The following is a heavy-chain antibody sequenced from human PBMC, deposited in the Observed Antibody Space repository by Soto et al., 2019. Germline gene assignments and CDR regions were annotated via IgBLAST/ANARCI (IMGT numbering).Heavy chain of an antibody. CDR1: GGTFSSYA. CDR2: IIPIFGTA. D-gene: IGHD6-6*01. J-gene: IGHJ6*02. V-gene: IGHV1-69*06. CDR3: ARDYSSSSSPGMDV. Sequence: SVKVSCKXSGGTFSSYAISWVRQAPGQGLEWMGGIIPIFGTANYAQKFQGRVTITADKSTSTAYMELSSLRSEDTAVYYCARDYSSSSSPGMDVWGQGTTVTVSS.